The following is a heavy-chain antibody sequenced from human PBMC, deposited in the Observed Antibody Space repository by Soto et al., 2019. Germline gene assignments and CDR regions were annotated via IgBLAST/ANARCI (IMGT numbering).Heavy chain of an antibody. CDR2: INAGNGNT. J-gene: IGHJ6*03. D-gene: IGHD3-3*01. V-gene: IGHV1-3*01. CDR1: GHTFTSYA. Sequence: ASVKVSCKASGHTFTSYAMHWVRQAPGQRLEWMGWINAGNGNTKYSQKFQGRVTITRDTSASTAYMELSSLRSEDAAVYYCAGAKYYDFWSGYMDVWGKGTTVTVSS. CDR3: AGAKYYDFWSGYMDV.